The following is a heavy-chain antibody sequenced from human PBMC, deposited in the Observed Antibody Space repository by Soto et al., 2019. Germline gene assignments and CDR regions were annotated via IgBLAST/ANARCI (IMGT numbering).Heavy chain of an antibody. J-gene: IGHJ4*02. D-gene: IGHD6-19*01. CDR2: ISAYNGNT. Sequence: QVQLVQSGAEVKKPGASVKVSCKASGYTFTSYGISWVRQAPGQGLEWMGWISAYNGNTNYAQKLQGRVTMTTDTSTSTAYMELRSLRSDDTAVYYCARWKGKQWLVRDRHSKHHGEYYFDYWGQGTLVTVSS. V-gene: IGHV1-18*01. CDR1: GYTFTSYG. CDR3: ARWKGKQWLVRDRHSKHHGEYYFDY.